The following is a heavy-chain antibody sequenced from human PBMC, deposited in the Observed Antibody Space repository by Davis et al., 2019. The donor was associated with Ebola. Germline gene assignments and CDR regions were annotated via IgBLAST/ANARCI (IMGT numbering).Heavy chain of an antibody. Sequence: AASVKVSCKASGYTFTAYHIHWVRQAPGQGLEWMGRINPNSGGTNYAQKFQGRVTMTRDTSISTAYMELSRLRSDDTAVYYCARVYYDREDYWGQGTLVTVSS. D-gene: IGHD3-22*01. CDR2: INPNSGGT. CDR1: GYTFTAYH. V-gene: IGHV1-2*06. J-gene: IGHJ4*02. CDR3: ARVYYDREDY.